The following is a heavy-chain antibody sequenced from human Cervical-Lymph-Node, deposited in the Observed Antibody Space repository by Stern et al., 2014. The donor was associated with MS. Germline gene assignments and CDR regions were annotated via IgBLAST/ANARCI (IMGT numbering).Heavy chain of an antibody. V-gene: IGHV3-30*03. CDR1: GFTFSSYG. Sequence: VQLVESGGGVVQPGRSLRLSCAASGFTFSSYGMHWVRPAPGKGLEWVAVISYDGSNKYYAVSVKGRFPISRDNSKNTLDLQMNSLRAEDTAGDYWVGGYSDYKNWFDPWGQGTLVTVSS. J-gene: IGHJ5*02. CDR3: VGGYSDYKNWFDP. D-gene: IGHD6-13*01. CDR2: ISYDGSNK.